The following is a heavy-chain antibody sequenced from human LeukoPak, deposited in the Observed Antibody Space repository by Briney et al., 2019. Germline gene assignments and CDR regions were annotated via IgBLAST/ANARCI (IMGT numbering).Heavy chain of an antibody. V-gene: IGHV3-23*01. D-gene: IGHD3-3*01. Sequence: PGGSLRLSCAASRFTFSNYAMSWVRQAPGKGLEWVSVISGSGGSAYYADSVKGRFTVSRDNSKNTLLLQMNSLRAEDTALYYCAKSMRGYYRFDYWGQGTPVTVSS. CDR2: ISGSGGSA. J-gene: IGHJ4*01. CDR3: AKSMRGYYRFDY. CDR1: RFTFSNYA.